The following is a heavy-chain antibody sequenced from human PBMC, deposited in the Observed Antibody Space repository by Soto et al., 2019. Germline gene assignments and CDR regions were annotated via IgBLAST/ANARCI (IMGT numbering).Heavy chain of an antibody. CDR3: ARDVRVYDFWSGSSTMYSYAMDV. CDR1: GYSFTTYG. D-gene: IGHD3-3*01. V-gene: IGHV1-18*01. Sequence: ASVKVSCKASGYSFTTYGISWVRQAPGQGLEWMGWISAYNGNTNYAQKFQGGVTMTTDTSTSTAYMELRSLGSDDTAVYYCARDVRVYDFWSGSSTMYSYAMDVWGQGTTVTVSS. CDR2: ISAYNGNT. J-gene: IGHJ6*02.